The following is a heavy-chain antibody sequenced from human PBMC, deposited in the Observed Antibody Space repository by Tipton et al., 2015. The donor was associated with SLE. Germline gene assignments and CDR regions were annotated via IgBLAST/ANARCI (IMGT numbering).Heavy chain of an antibody. Sequence: QLVQSGAEVKKPGSSVKVSCKASGGTFSSYAISWVRQAPGQGPEWMGGFIPIFGTANSAQKFQGRVTITTDESTSTAYMEVGSLRSEDTAVYYCARGFGSTSCPWSDCWGQGTLVTVSS. CDR3: ARGFGSTSCPWSDC. CDR2: FIPIFGTA. D-gene: IGHD2-2*01. V-gene: IGHV1-69*01. CDR1: GGTFSSYA. J-gene: IGHJ4*02.